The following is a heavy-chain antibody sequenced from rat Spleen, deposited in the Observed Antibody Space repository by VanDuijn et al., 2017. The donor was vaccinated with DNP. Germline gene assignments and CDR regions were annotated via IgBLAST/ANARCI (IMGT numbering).Heavy chain of an antibody. CDR2: IKQDSSVI. CDR1: GLNFSDYW. Sequence: EVKLVESGGVLVQPGRSLKLSCAVSGLNFSDYWMGWVRQAPGKGLEWMGEIKQDSSVINHNPSLRDRFTISRDNAQDSLYLQMNNLGSEDTAIYYCVTRGTGRDNGFAYWGQGTLVTVSS. CDR3: VTRGTGRDNGFAY. V-gene: IGHV4-2*01. D-gene: IGHD5-1*01. J-gene: IGHJ3*01.